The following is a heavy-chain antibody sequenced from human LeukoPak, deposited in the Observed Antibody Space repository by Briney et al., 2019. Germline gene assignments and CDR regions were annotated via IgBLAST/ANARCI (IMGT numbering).Heavy chain of an antibody. Sequence: GGSLRLSCALSGFTVSSKYMRWVRQARGEGLEWLSGMYSGGRQNYAGSVKGRFTTSRNNSKNTLYLQMNSLRAEDTAVYYCARDLYHSSSWDIMDYYYYGMDVWGQGTTVTDSS. D-gene: IGHD6-13*01. J-gene: IGHJ6*02. CDR1: GFTVSSKY. CDR3: ARDLYHSSSWDIMDYYYYGMDV. CDR2: MYSGGRQ. V-gene: IGHV3-66*01.